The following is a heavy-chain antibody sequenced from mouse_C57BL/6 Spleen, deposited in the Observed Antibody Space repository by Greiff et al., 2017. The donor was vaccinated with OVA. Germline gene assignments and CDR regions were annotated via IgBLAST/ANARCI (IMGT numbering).Heavy chain of an antibody. CDR3: ASHYDYDGGDFDY. CDR1: GYTFTSYW. V-gene: IGHV1-7*01. D-gene: IGHD2-4*01. J-gene: IGHJ2*01. Sequence: VQLQQSGAELAKPGASVKLSCKASGYTFTSYWMHWVKQRPGQGLEWIGYINPSSGYTKYNQKFKDKATLTADKSSSTAYMQLSSLTYEDSAVYYCASHYDYDGGDFDYWGQGTTLTVSS. CDR2: INPSSGYT.